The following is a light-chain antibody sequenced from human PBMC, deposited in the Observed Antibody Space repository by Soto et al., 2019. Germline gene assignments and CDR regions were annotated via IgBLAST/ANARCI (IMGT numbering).Light chain of an antibody. J-gene: IGKJ1*01. CDR1: QGISSN. CDR3: QQYNSYSGT. Sequence: IRLTKPPSFLSASFGDRGNITCRASQGISSNLAWYQQKPGKAPKLLIYTVSTLQSGVPSRFSGSGSGTEFTLTISSLQPDDFATYYCQQYNSYSGTFGQGTNVDIK. V-gene: IGKV1-9*01. CDR2: TVS.